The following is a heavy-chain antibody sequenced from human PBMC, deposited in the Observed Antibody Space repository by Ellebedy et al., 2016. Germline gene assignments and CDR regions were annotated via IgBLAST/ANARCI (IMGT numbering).Heavy chain of an antibody. V-gene: IGHV1-24*01. CDR1: GYSLTAVS. J-gene: IGHJ6*02. CDR2: FDPEDEEP. CDR3: ASSGHSYAMDV. Sequence: ASVKVSXXLSGYSLTAVSMHWVRQAPGKGLEWMGHFDPEDEEPLYAQKFQGRITMTEDTSTDTAYMELRSLRSDDTAVYYCASSGHSYAMDVWGQGTTVTVSS. D-gene: IGHD1-26*01.